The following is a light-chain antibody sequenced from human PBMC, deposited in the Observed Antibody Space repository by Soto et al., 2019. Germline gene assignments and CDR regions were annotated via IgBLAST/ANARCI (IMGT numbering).Light chain of an antibody. CDR2: SNN. CDR1: SSNIGSNT. V-gene: IGLV1-44*01. CDR3: ATWDDSLNVVV. J-gene: IGLJ2*01. Sequence: QSVLTQPPSASGTPGQRVTISCSGSSSNIGSNTVNWYQQLPGTAPKLLINSNNHRPSGVPDRFSGSKSGTSASLAISGLQSEDEAAYYCATWDDSLNVVVFGGGTKLTVL.